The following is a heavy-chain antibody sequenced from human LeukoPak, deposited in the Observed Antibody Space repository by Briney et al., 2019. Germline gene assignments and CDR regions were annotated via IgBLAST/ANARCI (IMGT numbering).Heavy chain of an antibody. J-gene: IGHJ4*02. D-gene: IGHD2-15*01. CDR3: AKDVRPTPIYFFDY. CDR1: GYTFDDYA. V-gene: IGHV3-9*01. Sequence: GGSLRLSCAASGYTFDDYAMHWVRQAPGKGLEWVSGVSWNSGIIDYADSVKGRFTISRDNAKNSLYLQMSGLLAEDTAMYYCAKDVRPTPIYFFDYWGKGILVTVSS. CDR2: VSWNSGII.